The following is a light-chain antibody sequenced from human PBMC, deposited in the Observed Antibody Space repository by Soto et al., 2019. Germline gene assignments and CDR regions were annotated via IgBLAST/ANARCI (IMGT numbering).Light chain of an antibody. CDR3: QQSHSLPLT. CDR2: AAS. CDR1: QDIVTY. Sequence: DIQMTQSPSSLSASRGDSVTITCRASQDIVTYLSWYQQKPGKAPELLIYAASSLRRGVPSRFSGGGSGTDFTLTISSLQPEDFATYYCQQSHSLPLTFGGGTKV. V-gene: IGKV1-39*01. J-gene: IGKJ4*01.